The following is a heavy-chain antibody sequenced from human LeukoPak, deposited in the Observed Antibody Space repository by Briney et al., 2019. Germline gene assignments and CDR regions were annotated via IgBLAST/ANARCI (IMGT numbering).Heavy chain of an antibody. Sequence: GGSLRLSCAASGFTFDDYAMHWVRQAPGKGLEWVSGISWNSGSIGYADSVKGRFTISRDNAKNSLYLQMNSLRADDTAVYYCAKERTPYCGGDCFSGLVPWGQGTLVTVSS. CDR1: GFTFDDYA. CDR3: AKERTPYCGGDCFSGLVP. V-gene: IGHV3-9*01. CDR2: ISWNSGSI. J-gene: IGHJ5*02. D-gene: IGHD2-21*02.